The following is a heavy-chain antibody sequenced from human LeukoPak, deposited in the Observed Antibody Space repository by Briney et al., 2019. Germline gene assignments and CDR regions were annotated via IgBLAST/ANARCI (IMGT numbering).Heavy chain of an antibody. CDR1: GASINSDY. D-gene: IGHD3-10*01. CDR3: VRGWAPRGEKSSFAS. V-gene: IGHV4-4*07. Sequence: PSETLSLTCTVSGASINSDYWTWVRQVAGKGLEWIGRILASGSTNYNPYLRSRITMSVDTSKNQFSLDLSSVTAADTGVYYCVRGWAPRGEKSSFASWGQGTLVTVSS. CDR2: ILASGST. J-gene: IGHJ4*02.